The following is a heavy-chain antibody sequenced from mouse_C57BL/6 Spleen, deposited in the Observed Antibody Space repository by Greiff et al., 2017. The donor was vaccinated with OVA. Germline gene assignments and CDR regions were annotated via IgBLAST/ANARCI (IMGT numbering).Heavy chain of an antibody. CDR2: INPYNGDT. J-gene: IGHJ1*03. Sequence: EVQLQESGPELVKPGDSVKISCKASGYSFTGYFMNWVMQSHGKSLEWIGRINPYNGDTFYNQKFKGKATLTVDKSSSTAHMELRSLTSEDSAFYYCARRITTVAYWYFDVWGTGTTVTVSS. CDR3: ARRITTVAYWYFDV. D-gene: IGHD1-1*01. CDR1: GYSFTGYF. V-gene: IGHV1-20*01.